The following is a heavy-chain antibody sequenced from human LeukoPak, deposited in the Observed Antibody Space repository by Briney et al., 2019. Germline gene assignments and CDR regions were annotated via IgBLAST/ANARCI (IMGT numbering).Heavy chain of an antibody. Sequence: GRSLRLSCAASGFTFSSYAMQWVRQAPGKGLEWVAVISYDGSDKNYADSVKGRFTISRDNSKNTLYLQMNSLRADDTAVYYCARAVYRSGGYYLDYWGQGTLVIVSS. D-gene: IGHD6-19*01. CDR3: ARAVYRSGGYYLDY. CDR1: GFTFSSYA. J-gene: IGHJ4*02. V-gene: IGHV3-30*04. CDR2: ISYDGSDK.